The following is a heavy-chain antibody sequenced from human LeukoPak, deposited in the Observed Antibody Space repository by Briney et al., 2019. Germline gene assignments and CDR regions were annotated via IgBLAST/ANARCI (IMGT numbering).Heavy chain of an antibody. V-gene: IGHV3-48*03. Sequence: GGSLRLSCTGSGFTFSPHGMNWVRQAPGKGLEWVSYISSSGSTIYYADSVKGRFTISRDNAKNSLYLQMNSLRAEDTAVYYCAELGITMIGGVWGKGTTVTISS. D-gene: IGHD3-10*02. CDR2: ISSSGSTI. CDR3: AELGITMIGGV. CDR1: GFTFSPHG. J-gene: IGHJ6*04.